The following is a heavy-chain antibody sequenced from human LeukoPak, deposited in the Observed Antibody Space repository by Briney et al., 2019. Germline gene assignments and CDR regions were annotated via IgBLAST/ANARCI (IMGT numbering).Heavy chain of an antibody. J-gene: IGHJ4*02. CDR3: ARVGQWEPLDY. V-gene: IGHV1-46*01. CDR1: GXXXXXYY. D-gene: IGHD1-26*01. CDR2: INPSGGST. Sequence: ASVKVSCKASGXXXXXYYMHWVRQAPGXXXXWMGIINPSGGSTSYAQKFQGRVTMTRNTSISTAYMELSSLRSEDTAVYYCARVGQWEPLDYWGQGTLVTVSS.